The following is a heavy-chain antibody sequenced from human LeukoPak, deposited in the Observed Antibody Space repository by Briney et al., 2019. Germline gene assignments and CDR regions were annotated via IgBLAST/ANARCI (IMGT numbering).Heavy chain of an antibody. CDR3: ARLAGIAVAGIDY. CDR1: GYTFTGHY. Sequence: GASVKVSCKASGYTFTGHYMHWVRQAPGQGLEWMGWINPNSGGTNYAQKFQGRVTMTRDTSISTAYMELSRLRSDDTAVYYCARLAGIAVAGIDYWGQGTLVTVSS. CDR2: INPNSGGT. D-gene: IGHD6-19*01. J-gene: IGHJ4*02. V-gene: IGHV1-2*02.